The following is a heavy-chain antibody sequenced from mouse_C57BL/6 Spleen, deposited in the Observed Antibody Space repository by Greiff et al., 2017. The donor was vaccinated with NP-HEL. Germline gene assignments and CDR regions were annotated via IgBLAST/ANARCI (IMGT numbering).Heavy chain of an antibody. J-gene: IGHJ1*03. Sequence: VHVKQSGAELVKPGASVKLSCTASGFNIKDYYMHWVKQRTEQGLEWIGRIDPEDGETKYAPKFQGKATITADTSSNTAYLQLSSLTSEDTAVYYCARSGGSSYLNWYFDVWGTGTTVTVSS. CDR3: ARSGGSSYLNWYFDV. D-gene: IGHD1-1*01. CDR1: GFNIKDYY. CDR2: IDPEDGET. V-gene: IGHV14-2*01.